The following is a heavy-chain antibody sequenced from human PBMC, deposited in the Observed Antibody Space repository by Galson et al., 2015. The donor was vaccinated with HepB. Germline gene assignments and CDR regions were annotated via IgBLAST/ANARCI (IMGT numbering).Heavy chain of an antibody. CDR3: AYEGTNSGYDSLDY. CDR2: TYYRSKWYN. V-gene: IGHV6-1*01. D-gene: IGHD5-12*01. CDR1: GDSVSSNSAA. J-gene: IGHJ4*02. Sequence: CAISGDSVSSNSAAWNWIRQSPSRGLEWLGRTYYRSKWYNDYAVSVKGRITINPDTSKNQFSLQLNSVTPEDTAVYYCAYEGTNSGYDSLDYWGQGTLVTVSS.